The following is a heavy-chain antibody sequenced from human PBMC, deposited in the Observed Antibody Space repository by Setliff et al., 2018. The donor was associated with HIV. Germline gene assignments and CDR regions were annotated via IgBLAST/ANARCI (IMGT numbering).Heavy chain of an antibody. J-gene: IGHJ4*02. Sequence: GASVKVSCKASGYTFTSYYIHWVRQAPGQGLEWMGVIHPSGGSTSYAQSFQDRVTMTRDTSTSTAYMELSSLRSEDTAVYYCATDLEGRRLGEGYWVQGPRSPSPQ. CDR1: GYTFTSYY. D-gene: IGHD3-9*01. CDR3: ATDLEGRRLGEGY. CDR2: IHPSGGST. V-gene: IGHV1-46*01.